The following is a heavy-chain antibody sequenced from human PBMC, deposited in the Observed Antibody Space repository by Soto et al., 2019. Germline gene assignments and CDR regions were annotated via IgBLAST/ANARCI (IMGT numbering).Heavy chain of an antibody. Sequence: QVQLVQSGAEVMKPGSSLKLSCRASGGSFTSYSISWLRQAPGQGLEWMGGIIPVFGTTSYAQRLQGRVTITADESTSTAYLDLSSLISEETAVYYCARDPRIYCTSSSCHSYFYSWGQGTLVTVSS. V-gene: IGHV1-69*01. CDR1: GGSFTSYS. J-gene: IGHJ4*02. CDR2: IIPVFGTT. D-gene: IGHD2-2*01. CDR3: ARDPRIYCTSSSCHSYFYS.